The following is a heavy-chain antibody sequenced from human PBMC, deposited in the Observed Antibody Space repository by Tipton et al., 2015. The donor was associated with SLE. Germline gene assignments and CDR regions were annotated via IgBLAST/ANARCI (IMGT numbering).Heavy chain of an antibody. Sequence: TLSLTCTVSGGSIRGHYWNWIRQPPGKGLEWIGYIYDSGSTNYNPSLRGRVSLSVDKSKNQFSLKLTSVTAADTAVYYCARRDVEVAPLGFDYWGQGSLVTVSS. CDR3: ARRDVEVAPLGFDY. CDR1: GGSIRGHY. J-gene: IGHJ4*02. V-gene: IGHV4-59*11. D-gene: IGHD5-24*01. CDR2: IYDSGST.